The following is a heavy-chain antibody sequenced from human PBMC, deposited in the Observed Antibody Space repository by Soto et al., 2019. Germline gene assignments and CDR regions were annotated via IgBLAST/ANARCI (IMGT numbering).Heavy chain of an antibody. CDR1: GFTFSSYS. D-gene: IGHD5-18*01. CDR3: VIEVHTAMIY. V-gene: IGHV3-64D*06. J-gene: IGHJ4*02. Sequence: EVQLVESGGGLVQPGGSLRLSCSASGFTFSSYSLQWVRQAPGKGLEYVSAISSNGGNTYYADFVKGRFTISRDNSKNTLYLHMSSLKTEDTAVYYCVIEVHTAMIYRGQGTLVTVSS. CDR2: ISSNGGNT.